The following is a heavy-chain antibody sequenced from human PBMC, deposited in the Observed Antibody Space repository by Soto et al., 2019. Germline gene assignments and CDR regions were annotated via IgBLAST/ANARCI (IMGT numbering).Heavy chain of an antibody. CDR1: GASIKSDTW. Sequence: SETLSLTCDVSGASIKSDTWWTWVRQSPGKGLEWIGEIYHNGRALDNPSLKGRVTISIDKSNNQFSLNLTSVTAADTALYYCALTRRSTLLDVPGPGFEHWGRGTLVTVSS. D-gene: IGHD1-1*01. CDR3: ALTRRSTLLDVPGPGFEH. V-gene: IGHV4-4*02. CDR2: IYHNGRA. J-gene: IGHJ4*02.